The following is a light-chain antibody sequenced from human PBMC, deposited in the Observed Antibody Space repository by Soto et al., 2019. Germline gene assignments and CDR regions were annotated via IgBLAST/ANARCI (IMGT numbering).Light chain of an antibody. CDR2: EAS. V-gene: IGKV1-5*03. CDR1: QNVNIW. J-gene: IGKJ1*01. CDR3: QQYDSYSSGP. Sequence: DIKLKQSPSTLSASVGDRVTITCRASQNVNIWLTWYQQRPGKAPKLLIYEASNLESGVSSRFSGRGSGTEFTLTISGLQPDDFATYYCQQYDSYSSGPFGQGTMVDI.